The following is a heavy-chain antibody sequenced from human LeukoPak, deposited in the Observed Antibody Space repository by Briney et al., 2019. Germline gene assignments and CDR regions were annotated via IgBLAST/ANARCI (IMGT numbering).Heavy chain of an antibody. CDR3: ARYYYDSSGCPFDY. Sequence: PSETLSLTCSGSLSSSTYYWGWIRQAPGKGLEWIGSISYSGTTYYNPSLKSRVTISVDTSKNQFSLKLSSVTAADTAVYYCARYYYDSSGCPFDYWGQGTLVTVSS. J-gene: IGHJ4*02. V-gene: IGHV4-39*07. CDR1: GSLSSSTYY. CDR2: ISYSGTT. D-gene: IGHD3-22*01.